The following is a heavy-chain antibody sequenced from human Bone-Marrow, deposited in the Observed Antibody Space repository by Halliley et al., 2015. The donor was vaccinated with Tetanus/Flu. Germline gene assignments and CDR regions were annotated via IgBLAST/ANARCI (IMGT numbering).Heavy chain of an antibody. D-gene: IGHD3-3*01. CDR2: MSGSGGST. J-gene: IGHJ6*02. CDR1: GFTFSSYA. V-gene: IGHV3-23*01. Sequence: TVSGFTFSSYAMSWVRQAPGKGPEWVSVMSGSGGSTYYADSVKGRFTISRDNSKNTLYLQMNSLRAEDTAVYYCAGPYYDFWSGDHYYYYYAMDVWGQGTTVTVSS. CDR3: AGPYYDFWSGDHYYYYYAMDV.